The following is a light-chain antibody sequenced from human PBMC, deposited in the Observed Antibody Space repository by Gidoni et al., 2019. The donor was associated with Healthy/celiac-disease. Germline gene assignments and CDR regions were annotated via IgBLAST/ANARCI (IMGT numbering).Light chain of an antibody. CDR3: QKSYSTPWT. J-gene: IGKJ1*01. V-gene: IGKV1-39*01. CDR1: QSISSY. Sequence: DIQMTQSPCSLSASRGDRVTITCRASQSISSYLNWYQQKPGKAPKLLIYAASSLKSGVSSRFSGSGSGTDFTLTISSLQPEDFATYYCQKSYSTPWTFGQGTKVEIK. CDR2: AAS.